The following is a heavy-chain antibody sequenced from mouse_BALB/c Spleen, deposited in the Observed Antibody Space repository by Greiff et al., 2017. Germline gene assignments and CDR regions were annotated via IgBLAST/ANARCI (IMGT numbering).Heavy chain of an antibody. Sequence: VQLKQSGPELVKPGASVKMSCKASGYTFTSYVMHWVKQKPGQGLEWIGYINPYNDGTKYNEKFKGKATLTSDKSSSTAYMELSSLTSEDSAVYYCARENYYGSSSAWFAYWGQGTLVTVSA. D-gene: IGHD1-1*01. V-gene: IGHV1-14*01. CDR3: ARENYYGSSSAWFAY. J-gene: IGHJ3*01. CDR1: GYTFTSYV. CDR2: INPYNDGT.